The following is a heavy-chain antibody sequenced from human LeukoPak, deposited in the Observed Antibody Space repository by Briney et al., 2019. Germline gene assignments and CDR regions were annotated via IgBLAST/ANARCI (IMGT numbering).Heavy chain of an antibody. Sequence: GRSLTLSCAASGFTFSTYWMHWVRQAPGKGLEWVSVIWYDESKTYYVDSVKGRFTISRDHSKNTLYLQMNSLRVEDTAVYYCARAGSSDQFDYWGQGSLVTVSS. CDR3: ARAGSSDQFDY. D-gene: IGHD6-6*01. V-gene: IGHV3-33*08. CDR2: IWYDESKT. CDR1: GFTFSTYW. J-gene: IGHJ4*02.